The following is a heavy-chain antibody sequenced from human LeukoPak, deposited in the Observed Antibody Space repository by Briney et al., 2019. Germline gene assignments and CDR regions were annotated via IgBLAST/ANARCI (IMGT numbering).Heavy chain of an antibody. CDR1: GGSISSSSYY. J-gene: IGHJ4*02. Sequence: TPSETLSLTCTVSGGSISSSSYYWGWIRQPPGKGLEWIGSIYYSGSTYYNPSLKSRVTISVDTSKNQFSLKLSSVTAADTAVYYCARAITLRYYFDYWGQGTLVTVSS. CDR2: IYYSGST. V-gene: IGHV4-39*01. D-gene: IGHD3-10*01. CDR3: ARAITLRYYFDY.